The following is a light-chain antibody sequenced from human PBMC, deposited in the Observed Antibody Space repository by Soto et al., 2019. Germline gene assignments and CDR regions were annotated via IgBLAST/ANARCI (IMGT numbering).Light chain of an antibody. CDR2: WAS. CDR3: QQYYSTTLT. Sequence: DIVMTQSPDSLAVSLGERATNNCKSSQSVLYSSNNKNYLAWYQQKPGQPPKLLIYWASTRESGVPDRFSGSASGTDFTLTISSLQAEDVAVYYCQQYYSTTLTFGGGTKVEIK. J-gene: IGKJ4*01. CDR1: QSVLYSSNNKNY. V-gene: IGKV4-1*01.